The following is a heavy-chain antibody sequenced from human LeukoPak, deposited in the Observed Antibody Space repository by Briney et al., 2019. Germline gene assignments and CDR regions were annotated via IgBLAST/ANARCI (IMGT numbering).Heavy chain of an antibody. V-gene: IGHV3-23*01. D-gene: IGHD6-13*01. CDR2: ISGSGGST. J-gene: IGHJ6*02. CDR3: AKVGSSWTGYYYGMDV. CDR1: GFTFSSYG. Sequence: PGRSLRLSCAASGFTFSSYGMHWVRQAPGKGLEWVSAISGSGGSTYYADSVKGRFTISRDNSKNTLYLQMNSLRAEDTAVYYCAKVGSSWTGYYYGMDVWGQGTTVTVSS.